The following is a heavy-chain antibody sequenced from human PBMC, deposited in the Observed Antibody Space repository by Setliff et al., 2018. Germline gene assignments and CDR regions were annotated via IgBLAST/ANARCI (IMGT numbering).Heavy chain of an antibody. CDR2: FDPEDGET. D-gene: IGHD6-13*01. CDR1: GYTLTELP. J-gene: IGHJ4*02. Sequence: ASVKVSCKVSGYTLTELPMHWVRQAPGKGLEWMGGFDPEDGETIYAQKFQGRVTMTEDTSTDTAYMELSSLRSEDTAVYYCATADVIIAAAGNSKYILDYWGQGTLVTVSS. V-gene: IGHV1-24*01. CDR3: ATADVIIAAAGNSKYILDY.